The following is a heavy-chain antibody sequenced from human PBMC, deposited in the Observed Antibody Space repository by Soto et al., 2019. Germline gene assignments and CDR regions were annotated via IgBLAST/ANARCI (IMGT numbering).Heavy chain of an antibody. D-gene: IGHD3-10*01. V-gene: IGHV3-33*01. CDR1: GFTFSSDG. Sequence: QVQLVESGGGVVQPGRSLRLSCAASGFTFSSDGMHWVRQAPGKGLEWVAVIWYDGSNKYYADAVKCRFTISRDNSKHTLYMQMNSLRAEDTAVYYCSSGAYYYGSGSDPYPPELLYTPDDYYMDVWGKGTTVTVSS. CDR3: SSGAYYYGSGSDPYPPELLYTPDDYYMDV. CDR2: IWYDGSNK. J-gene: IGHJ6*03.